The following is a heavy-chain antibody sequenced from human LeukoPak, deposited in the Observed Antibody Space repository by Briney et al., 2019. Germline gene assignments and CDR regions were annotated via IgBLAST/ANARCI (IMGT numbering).Heavy chain of an antibody. CDR3: ASIRFGESFDY. V-gene: IGHV4-39*01. Sequence: PSETLSLTCTVSGGSISSSSYYWGWIRQPPGKGLEWIGSIYYSGSTYYNPSLKSRVTISVDTSKNQFSLRLSSVTAADTAVYYCASIRFGESFDYWGQGTLVTVSS. CDR2: IYYSGST. J-gene: IGHJ4*02. D-gene: IGHD3-10*01. CDR1: GGSISSSSYY.